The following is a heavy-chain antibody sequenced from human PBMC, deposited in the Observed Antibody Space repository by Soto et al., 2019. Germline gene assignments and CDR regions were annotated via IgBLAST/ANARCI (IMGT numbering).Heavy chain of an antibody. D-gene: IGHD5-12*01. CDR3: ARDGYRMNAFDI. V-gene: IGHV3-33*01. CDR2: IWYDGSNK. Sequence: QVQLVESGGGVVQPGRSLRLSCAASGFTFSSYGMHWVRQAPGKGLEWVAVIWYDGSNKYYADSVKGRFTISRDNSKNTLYLQMNSLRAEDTAVYYCARDGYRMNAFDIWGQGTMVTVSS. CDR1: GFTFSSYG. J-gene: IGHJ3*02.